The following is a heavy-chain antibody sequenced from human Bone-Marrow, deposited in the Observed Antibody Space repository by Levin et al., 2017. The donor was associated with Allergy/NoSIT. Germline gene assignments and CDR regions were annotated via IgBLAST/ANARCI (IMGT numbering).Heavy chain of an antibody. CDR3: TRDRGEWGQFYFDY. J-gene: IGHJ4*01. D-gene: IGHD1-26*01. Sequence: GESLKISCAASGFTFSAFGMHWVRQPPGRGLEWVAVISYDGGHKFYADSVKGRFTISRDNSKNTHYLQMNSLRAEDTAVYYCTRDRGEWGQFYFDYWGHGILVTVSS. CDR2: ISYDGGHK. V-gene: IGHV3-33*01. CDR1: GFTFSAFG.